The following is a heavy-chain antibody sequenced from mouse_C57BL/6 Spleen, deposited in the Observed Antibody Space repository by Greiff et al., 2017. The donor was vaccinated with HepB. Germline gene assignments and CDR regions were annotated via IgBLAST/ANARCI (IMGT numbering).Heavy chain of an antibody. J-gene: IGHJ2*01. Sequence: EVQLQESGPGLVKPSQSLSLTCSVTGYSITSGYYWNWIRQFPGNKLEWMGYISYDGSNNYNPSLKNRISITRDTSKNQFFLKLNSVTTEDTATYYCARGGYGSPFDYWGQSTTLTVSS. CDR1: GYSITSGYY. V-gene: IGHV3-6*01. CDR2: ISYDGSN. CDR3: ARGGYGSPFDY. D-gene: IGHD1-1*01.